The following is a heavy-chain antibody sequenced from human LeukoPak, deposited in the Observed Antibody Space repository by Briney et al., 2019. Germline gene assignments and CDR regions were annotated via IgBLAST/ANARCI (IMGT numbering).Heavy chain of an antibody. CDR2: IKQDGSEK. V-gene: IGHV3-7*01. Sequence: GGSLRLSCAASGFTFSSYAMNWVRQAPGKGLEWVANIKQDGSEKYYVDSVKGRFTISRDNAKNSLYLQMNSLRAEDTAVYYCARDKIVGATHFDYWGQGTLVTVSS. J-gene: IGHJ4*02. CDR1: GFTFSSYA. D-gene: IGHD1-26*01. CDR3: ARDKIVGATHFDY.